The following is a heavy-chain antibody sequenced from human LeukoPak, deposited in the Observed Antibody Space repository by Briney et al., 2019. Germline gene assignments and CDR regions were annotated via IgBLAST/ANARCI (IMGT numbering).Heavy chain of an antibody. J-gene: IGHJ4*02. CDR3: ARERRITMVRGVMRAFDY. CDR2: IYYSGST. CDR1: GGSISSSSYY. V-gene: IGHV4-39*07. Sequence: SETLSLTCTVSGGSISSSSYYWGWIRQPPRKGLEWIGSIYYSGSTYYNPSLKSRVTISVDTSKNQFSLKLCSVTAADTAVYYCARERRITMVRGVMRAFDYWGQGTLVTVSS. D-gene: IGHD3-10*01.